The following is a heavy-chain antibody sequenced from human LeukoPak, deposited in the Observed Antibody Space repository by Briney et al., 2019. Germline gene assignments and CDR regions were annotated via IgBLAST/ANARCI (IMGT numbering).Heavy chain of an antibody. V-gene: IGHV3-48*04. D-gene: IGHD6-13*01. Sequence: GGSLRLSCAASGFTFSSYSMSWVRQAPGKGLEWVSYITSTSSVIYYADSVKGRLTVSRDNARNSVYLQMNSLRAEDTAVYYCARISSSWYYFDYWGQGTLVTVSS. CDR2: ITSTSSVI. J-gene: IGHJ4*02. CDR3: ARISSSWYYFDY. CDR1: GFTFSSYS.